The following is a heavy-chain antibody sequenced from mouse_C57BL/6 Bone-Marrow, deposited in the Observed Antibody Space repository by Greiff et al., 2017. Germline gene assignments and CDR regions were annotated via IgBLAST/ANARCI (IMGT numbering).Heavy chain of an antibody. D-gene: IGHD1-1*01. V-gene: IGHV1-19*01. CDR3: ARGGHYGDYYYAMDY. CDR2: INPYNGGT. J-gene: IGHJ4*01. CDR1: GYTFTDYY. Sequence: EVQLQQSGPVLVKPGASVKMSCKASGYTFTDYYMNWVKQSHGKSLEWIGVINPYNGGTSYNQKFKGKATLTVDKSSSTAYMELNSLTSEDSAVYYCARGGHYGDYYYAMDYRGQGTSVTVSS.